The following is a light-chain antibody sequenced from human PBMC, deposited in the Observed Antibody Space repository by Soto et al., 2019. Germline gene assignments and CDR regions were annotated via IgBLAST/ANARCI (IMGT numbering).Light chain of an antibody. V-gene: IGLV4-60*02. Sequence: QPVLTQSSSASASLGSSVKLTCTLSSGHSSYIIAWHQQQPGKAPRYLMKLEVSGSYNKGSGVPDRFSGSSSGADRYLTIPNLQLEDEADNNFETWENKILVFGGGTKLTVL. CDR2: LEVSGSY. CDR1: SGHSSYI. J-gene: IGLJ3*02. CDR3: ETWENKILV.